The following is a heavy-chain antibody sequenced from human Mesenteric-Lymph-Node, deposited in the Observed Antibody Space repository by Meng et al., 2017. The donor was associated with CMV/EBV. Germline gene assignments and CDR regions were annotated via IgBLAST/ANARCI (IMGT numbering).Heavy chain of an antibody. CDR2: INPNSGGT. V-gene: IGHV1-2*02. Sequence: ASVKVSCKASGYTFTGYYMHWVRQAPGQGLEWMGWINPNSGGTNYAQKFQGRVTMTRDTSISTAYMELSRLRSDDTAAYYCARAYYYDSSGYTIWGQGTLVTVSS. D-gene: IGHD3-22*01. J-gene: IGHJ4*02. CDR3: ARAYYYDSSGYTI. CDR1: GYTFTGYY.